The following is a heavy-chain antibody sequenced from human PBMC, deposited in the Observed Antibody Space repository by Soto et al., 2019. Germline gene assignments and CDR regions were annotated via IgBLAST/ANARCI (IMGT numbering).Heavy chain of an antibody. CDR1: GYTFTSYY. D-gene: IGHD3-3*01. J-gene: IGHJ4*02. CDR3: ASWIIRFLGFA. V-gene: IGHV1-46*03. CDR2: INPSGGST. Sequence: QVQLVQSGAEVKKPGASVKVSCKASGYTFTSYYMHWVRQAPGQGLEWMGIINPSGGSTSYAQKFQGTATITTDTSTSTVYMELSILRSEDTAVYYCASWIIRFLGFAWGQGTLVTVSS.